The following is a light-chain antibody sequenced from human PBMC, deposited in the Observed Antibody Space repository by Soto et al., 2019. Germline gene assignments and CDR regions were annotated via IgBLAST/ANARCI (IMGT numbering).Light chain of an antibody. CDR2: EVT. CDR1: SSDIGGYNY. Sequence: QSALTQPASVSGSPGQSITISCTGTSSDIGGYNYVSWYRHHPGKAPKLIIFEVTNRPSGVSNRFSGSKSGNTASLTISGLQAEDEADYYCSSYTSSSTPYVFGTGTKVTVL. J-gene: IGLJ1*01. CDR3: SSYTSSSTPYV. V-gene: IGLV2-14*01.